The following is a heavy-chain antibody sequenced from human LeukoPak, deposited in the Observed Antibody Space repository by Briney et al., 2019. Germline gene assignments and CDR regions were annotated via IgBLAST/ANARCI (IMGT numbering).Heavy chain of an antibody. D-gene: IGHD3-10*01. CDR3: ARDKGDYYYYYMDV. CDR2: INWNSDSI. CDR1: GFTFDDYA. Sequence: LPGGSLRLSCAVSGFTFDDYAMHWVRQVPGKGLEWVSGINWNSDSIGYADSVKGRSTTSRDNAKNSLYLQMNTLRAEDTAVYYCARDKGDYYYYYMDVWGKGTTVTVSS. J-gene: IGHJ6*03. V-gene: IGHV3-9*01.